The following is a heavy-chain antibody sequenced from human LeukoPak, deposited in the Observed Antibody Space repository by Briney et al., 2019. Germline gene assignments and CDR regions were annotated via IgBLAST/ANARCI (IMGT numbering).Heavy chain of an antibody. V-gene: IGHV3-21*01. CDR3: ARDPIVGASSFDY. Sequence: PGGSLRLSSAASGFTFSSYSMNWVRQAPGKGLEWVSSISSSSSYIYYADSVKGRFTISRDNAKNSLYLQMNSLRAEDTAVYYCARDPIVGASSFDYWGQGTLVTVSS. CDR2: ISSSSSYI. CDR1: GFTFSSYS. D-gene: IGHD1-26*01. J-gene: IGHJ4*02.